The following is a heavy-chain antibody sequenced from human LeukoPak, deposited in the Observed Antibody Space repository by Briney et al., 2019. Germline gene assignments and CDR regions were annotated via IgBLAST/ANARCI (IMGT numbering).Heavy chain of an antibody. Sequence: GGSLRLSCAASGFTFSSYGMHWVRQAPGKGLEWVAVISYDGSNKYYADSVKGRFTISRDNSKNTLYLQMNSLRAEDTAVYYCARGGFGKYRYTGYWGQGTLVTVSS. CDR1: GFTFSSYG. CDR3: ARGGFGKYRYTGY. D-gene: IGHD3-16*02. V-gene: IGHV3-30*03. J-gene: IGHJ4*02. CDR2: ISYDGSNK.